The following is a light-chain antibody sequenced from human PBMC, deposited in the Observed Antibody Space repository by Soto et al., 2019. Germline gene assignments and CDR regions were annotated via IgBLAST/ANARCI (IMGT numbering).Light chain of an antibody. CDR3: QQYNNWSLT. J-gene: IGKJ4*01. CDR2: GAS. CDR1: QSVAGD. V-gene: IGKV3-15*01. Sequence: EIVLTQSPVTLSVSPGEGATLSCRASQSVAGDLAWFQQTPGQVPRLLIYGASTRATGVPARFRGSGSGTDFPLTISSLASGDFTVYYCQQYNNWSLTFGGGTNVKIK.